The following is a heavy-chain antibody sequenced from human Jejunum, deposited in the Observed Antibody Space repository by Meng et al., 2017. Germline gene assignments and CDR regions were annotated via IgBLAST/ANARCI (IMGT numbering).Heavy chain of an antibody. J-gene: IGHJ4*02. D-gene: IGHD3-22*01. CDR2: ISPTDGST. CDR3: ARDSSAYWFDY. CDR1: GYIFTSYY. V-gene: IGHV1-46*01. Sequence: QVQLGQSGSEVKKPGASVKISCKASGYIFTSYYFHWVRQAPGQGLEWMGLISPTDGSTTYAQKFQARVTMTTDTSTSTVYMDLSSLRSDDTAVYYCARDSSAYWFDYWGQGTLVTVSS.